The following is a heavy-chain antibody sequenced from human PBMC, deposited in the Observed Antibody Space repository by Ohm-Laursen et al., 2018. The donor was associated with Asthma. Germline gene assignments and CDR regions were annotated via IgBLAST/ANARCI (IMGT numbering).Heavy chain of an antibody. V-gene: IGHV3-11*06. Sequence: SLRLSCSASGFTFSSYAMSWIRQAPGKGLEWVSYISSSSSYTNYADSVKGRFTISRDNAKNSLYLQMNSLRAEDTAVYYCARYYYDSSGYIYYYYYGMDVWGQGTTVTVSS. D-gene: IGHD3-22*01. CDR1: GFTFSSYA. J-gene: IGHJ6*02. CDR3: ARYYYDSSGYIYYYYYGMDV. CDR2: ISSSSSYT.